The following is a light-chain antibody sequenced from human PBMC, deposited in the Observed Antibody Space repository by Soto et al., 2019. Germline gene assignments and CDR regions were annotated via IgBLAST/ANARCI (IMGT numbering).Light chain of an antibody. CDR2: AAS. J-gene: IGKJ4*01. CDR1: QGISSY. V-gene: IGKV1-9*01. CDR3: QQLKRYPLS. Sequence: IQLTQSPSSLSASVGDRVTITCRASQGISSYLAWYQQKPGKVPKLLISAASTLQSGVPSRFSGSGSGTDFTLTISSLQPEDFATYYCQQLKRYPLSFGGGTKVEIK.